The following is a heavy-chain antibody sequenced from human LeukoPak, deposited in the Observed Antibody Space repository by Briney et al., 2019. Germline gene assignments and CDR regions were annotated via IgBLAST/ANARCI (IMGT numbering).Heavy chain of an antibody. CDR2: IHPNTGVT. J-gene: IGHJ4*02. CDR3: ARDGRSGYYSHFDY. D-gene: IGHD3-22*01. V-gene: IGHV1-2*02. CDR1: GYSFIDHY. Sequence: GASVKVSCKASGYSFIDHYIYWLRQAPGQGLEWVAWIHPNTGVTNSAQKFQGRVTMTRDTSISTAYMELSRLRSDDTAVYYCARDGRSGYYSHFDYWGQGTLVTVSS.